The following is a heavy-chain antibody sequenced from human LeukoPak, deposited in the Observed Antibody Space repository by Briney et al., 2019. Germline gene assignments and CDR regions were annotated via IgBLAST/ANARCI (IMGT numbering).Heavy chain of an antibody. J-gene: IGHJ4*02. D-gene: IGHD3-22*01. Sequence: GGSFSXXXWSWIRXPPGXXLXWXVEINHSGTTNYNPSLKSRVTISVDTSKNQFSLKLSSVTAADTAVYYCSMDSSGYYYTASDYWGQGTLVTVSS. V-gene: IGHV4-34*01. CDR2: INHSGTT. CDR1: GGSFSXXX. CDR3: SMDSSGYYYTASDY.